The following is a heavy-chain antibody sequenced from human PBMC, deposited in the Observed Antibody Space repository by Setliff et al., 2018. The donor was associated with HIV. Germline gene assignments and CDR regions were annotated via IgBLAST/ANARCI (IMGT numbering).Heavy chain of an antibody. V-gene: IGHV3-11*04. CDR2: ISRSGTII. Sequence: GGSLRLSCAASGFTFSDYYMSWIRQAPGKGLEWVSYISRSGTIIYYADSVKGRFTISRDNAKNTLYLQMNSLRAEDTGVYYCHSGYDTEEQSYFDYWGQGTLVTVSS. J-gene: IGHJ4*02. CDR3: HSGYDTEEQSYFDY. CDR1: GFTFSDYY. D-gene: IGHD5-12*01.